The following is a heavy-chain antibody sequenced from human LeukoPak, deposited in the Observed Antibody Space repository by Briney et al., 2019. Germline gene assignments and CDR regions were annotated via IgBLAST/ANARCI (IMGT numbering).Heavy chain of an antibody. J-gene: IGHJ2*01. Sequence: SETLSLTCAVYGGSFSGYYWSWIRQPPGKGLEWIGEINHSGSTNYNPSLKSRVIISVDTSKNQISLSLSSVTAADTAVYYCVRDRDEGFDLWGRGTLVTVSS. CDR3: VRDRDEGFDL. V-gene: IGHV4-34*01. D-gene: IGHD1-14*01. CDR2: INHSGST. CDR1: GGSFSGYY.